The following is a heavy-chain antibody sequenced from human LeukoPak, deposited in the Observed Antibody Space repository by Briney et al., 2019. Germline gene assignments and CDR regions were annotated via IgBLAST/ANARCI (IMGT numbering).Heavy chain of an antibody. J-gene: IGHJ3*01. CDR1: GGTFSSYA. CDR2: IILILAIT. D-gene: IGHD5-18*01. V-gene: IGHV1-69*04. Sequence: SVKVSCKASGGTFSSYAVSWVRQAPGQGLELMGRIILILAITDYAQKFQGRVTITADKSTSTAYMALSSLRSEDTAVYYCARDRSGYTKRGFDAFDLWGQGTMVTVSS. CDR3: ARDRSGYTKRGFDAFDL.